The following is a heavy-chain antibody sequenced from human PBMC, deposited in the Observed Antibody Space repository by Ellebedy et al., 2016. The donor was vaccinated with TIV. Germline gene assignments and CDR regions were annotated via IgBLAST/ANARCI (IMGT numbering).Heavy chain of an antibody. Sequence: GESLKISCAASGFTFSLYSMNWVRQAPGKGLEWIAYIRSTTNIIYYGDSVKGRFTISRDNAENSLFLQMSSLRADDTAIYYCARDLGYSHDALHYGRDVWGQGTTVTVSS. D-gene: IGHD5-18*01. CDR2: IRSTTNII. J-gene: IGHJ6*02. V-gene: IGHV3-48*01. CDR3: ARDLGYSHDALHYGRDV. CDR1: GFTFSLYS.